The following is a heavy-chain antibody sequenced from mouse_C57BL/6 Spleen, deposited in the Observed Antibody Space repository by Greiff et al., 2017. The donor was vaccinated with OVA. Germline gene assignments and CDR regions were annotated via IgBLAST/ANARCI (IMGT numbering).Heavy chain of an antibody. CDR1: GYTFTSYW. J-gene: IGHJ2*01. CDR3: AKEDSSYVGVFDY. D-gene: IGHD1-1*01. V-gene: IGHV1-64*01. CDR2: IHPNSGST. Sequence: VQLQQPGAELVKPGASVKLSCKASGYTFTSYWMHWVKQRPGQGLEWIGMIHPNSGSTNYNEKFKSKATLTVDKSSSTAYMQLSSLTSEDSAVYYCAKEDSSYVGVFDYWGQGTTLTVSS.